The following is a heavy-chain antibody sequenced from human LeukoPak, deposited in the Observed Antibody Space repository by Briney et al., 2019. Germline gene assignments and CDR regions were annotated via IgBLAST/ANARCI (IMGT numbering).Heavy chain of an antibody. J-gene: IGHJ5*02. V-gene: IGHV4-59*01. CDR1: GGSISSYY. CDR2: IYYSGGT. D-gene: IGHD4-17*01. Sequence: PSETLSLTCTVSGGSISSYYWSWIRQPPGKGLEWIGYIYYSGGTKYNPSLKSRVTMSVDTSKRQLSLHLTSVTAADTAVYYCARLSGDYILNWFDPWGQGTLVTVFS. CDR3: ARLSGDYILNWFDP.